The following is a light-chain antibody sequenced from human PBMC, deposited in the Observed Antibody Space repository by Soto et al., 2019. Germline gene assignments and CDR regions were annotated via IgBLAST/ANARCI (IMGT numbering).Light chain of an antibody. CDR1: SSDVGNYNY. V-gene: IGLV2-8*01. Sequence: QSALTQPPSASGSPGQSVTISCTGTSSDVGNYNYVSWYQQHPSKAPKLMIYEVSKRPSGVPDRFSGSKSGNTASLTVSGLQAEDEADYYCSSYAGSKTLFGGGTKLTV. CDR3: SSYAGSKTL. J-gene: IGLJ3*02. CDR2: EVS.